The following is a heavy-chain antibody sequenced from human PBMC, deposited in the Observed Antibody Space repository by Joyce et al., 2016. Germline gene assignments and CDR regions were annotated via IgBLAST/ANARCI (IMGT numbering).Heavy chain of an antibody. V-gene: IGHV3-30-3*01. J-gene: IGHJ4*02. CDR3: ARDGSPTFDTDGYYYEVATNFDY. D-gene: IGHD3-22*01. CDR1: GFNFSTYP. CDR2: ISYDGLNK. Sequence: QVQLVESGGGVVRPGRSLRLSCAASGFNFSTYPIHWVRQAPRKGLAWVAFISYDGLNKHSADSVKGRLTISRDNSKSTLYLQMNSLRTEDTAVYFCARDGSPTFDTDGYYYEVATNFDYWGQGTLITVSS.